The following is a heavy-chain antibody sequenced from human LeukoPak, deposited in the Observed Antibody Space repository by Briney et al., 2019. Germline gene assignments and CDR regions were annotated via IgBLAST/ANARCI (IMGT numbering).Heavy chain of an antibody. D-gene: IGHD3-9*01. CDR1: GFSFTNYA. CDR2: MKGGGET. CDR3: ARSRNFDWLPSDY. J-gene: IGHJ4*02. Sequence: GGSLRLSCAASGFSFTNYAMSWVRQAPARGPEWLSSMKGGGETFYADSVKGRFTISRDNSKNTLYLQMNSLRVEDTALYYCARSRNFDWLPSDYWGQGTLVTVSS. V-gene: IGHV3-23*01.